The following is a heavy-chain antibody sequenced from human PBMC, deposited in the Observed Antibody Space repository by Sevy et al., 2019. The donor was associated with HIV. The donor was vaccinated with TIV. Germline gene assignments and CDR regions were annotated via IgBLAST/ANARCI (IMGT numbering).Heavy chain of an antibody. V-gene: IGHV3-7*03. D-gene: IGHD2-15*01. Sequence: GGSPRLSCAASGFTFSSYWMSWVRQAPGKGMEWVANIKQDGSEKYYVDSVKGRLTISRDNAKNSLYLQMNSLRAEDTAVYYCARVGYCSGGSCYPKGYLDYWGQGTLVTVSS. CDR1: GFTFSSYW. CDR3: ARVGYCSGGSCYPKGYLDY. CDR2: IKQDGSEK. J-gene: IGHJ4*02.